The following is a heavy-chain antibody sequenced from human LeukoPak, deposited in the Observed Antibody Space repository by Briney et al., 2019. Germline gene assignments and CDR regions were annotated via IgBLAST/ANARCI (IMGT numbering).Heavy chain of an antibody. V-gene: IGHV1-18*01. J-gene: IGHJ4*02. CDR2: ISAYNGNT. CDR1: GYTFTSYG. D-gene: IGHD2-2*01. CDR3: ARDQGMDLGYCSSTSCYGDY. Sequence: ASVKVSCKASGYTFTSYGISWVRQAPGQGLEWMGWISAYNGNTNYAQKLQGRVTMTTDTSTSTAYMELRSLRSDDTAVYYCARDQGMDLGYCSSTSCYGDYWGQGTLVTVSS.